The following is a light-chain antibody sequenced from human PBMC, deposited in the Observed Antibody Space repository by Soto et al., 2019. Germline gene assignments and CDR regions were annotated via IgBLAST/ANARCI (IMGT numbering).Light chain of an antibody. CDR2: EVT. CDR1: SGDIGSYDY. Sequence: QSALTQPASVSGSPGQSITISCTGTSGDIGSYDYVSWYQHHPGKAPKVMIYEVTNRPSGVSNRFSGSKSGNTASLTISGLLAEDEADYYCSSYTSSSTYVFGTGTKVTVL. V-gene: IGLV2-14*01. J-gene: IGLJ1*01. CDR3: SSYTSSSTYV.